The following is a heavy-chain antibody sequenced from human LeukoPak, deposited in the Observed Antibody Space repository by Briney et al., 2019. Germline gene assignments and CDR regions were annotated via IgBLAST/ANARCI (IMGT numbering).Heavy chain of an antibody. CDR3: ARGRDVGDGYNGVDY. CDR2: IYYSGST. CDR1: GGSISSYY. V-gene: IGHV4-59*01. J-gene: IGHJ4*02. D-gene: IGHD5-24*01. Sequence: SETPSLTCAVYGGSISSYYWSWIRQPPGKGLEWIGYIYYSGSTNYNPSLKSRVTISVDTSKDQFSLKLSSVTAADTAVYYCARGRDVGDGYNGVDYWGQGTLVTVSS.